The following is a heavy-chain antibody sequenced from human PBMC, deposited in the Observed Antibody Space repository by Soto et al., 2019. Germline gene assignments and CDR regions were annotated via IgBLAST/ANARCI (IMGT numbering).Heavy chain of an antibody. J-gene: IGHJ5*02. D-gene: IGHD5-12*01. Sequence: SETLSLTCAVYGGSFSGYYWSWIRQPPGKGLEWIGEINHSGSTNYNPSLKSRVTISVDTSKNQFSLKLSSVTAADTAVYYCARGSLDIVATIGDWFDPWGQGTLVTVSS. CDR3: ARGSLDIVATIGDWFDP. V-gene: IGHV4-34*01. CDR1: GGSFSGYY. CDR2: INHSGST.